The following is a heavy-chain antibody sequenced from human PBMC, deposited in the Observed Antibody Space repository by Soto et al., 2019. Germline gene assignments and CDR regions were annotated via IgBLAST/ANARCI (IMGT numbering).Heavy chain of an antibody. D-gene: IGHD3-10*01. CDR3: ARLGDS. CDR1: GASISIDEYH. CDR2: VKPSGT. J-gene: IGHJ4*02. V-gene: IGHV4-39*01. Sequence: QLQLQESGPGLVKPSETLSLTCTVSGASISIDEYHWGCIRQPPGQGLEWIGSVKPSGTYYNPSLRSRITVAVDTSNNQCSLNLRAVTAADTATYYCARLGDSWGQGALVTASS.